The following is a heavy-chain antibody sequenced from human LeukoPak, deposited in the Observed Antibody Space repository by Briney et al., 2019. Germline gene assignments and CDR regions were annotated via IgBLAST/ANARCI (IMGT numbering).Heavy chain of an antibody. J-gene: IGHJ4*02. Sequence: GGSLRLSCAASGFTFSSYGMHWVRQAPGKGLEWVAVISYDGSNKYYADSVKGRFTISRDNSKNTLYLQMNSLRAEDTAVYYCAKGRGSGSYLIDYWGQGPLSTVSS. D-gene: IGHD3-10*01. CDR2: ISYDGSNK. CDR3: AKGRGSGSYLIDY. CDR1: GFTFSSYG. V-gene: IGHV3-30*18.